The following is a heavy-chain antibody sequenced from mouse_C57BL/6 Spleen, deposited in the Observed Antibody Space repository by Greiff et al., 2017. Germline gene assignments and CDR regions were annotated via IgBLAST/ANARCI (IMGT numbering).Heavy chain of an antibody. J-gene: IGHJ2*01. CDR2: ISGGGGNT. V-gene: IGHV5-9*01. CDR1: GFTFSSYT. CDR3: ARHGVLFDY. Sequence: EVMLVESGGGLVKPGGSLKLSCAASGFTFSSYTMSWVRQTPEKRLEWVATISGGGGNTYYPDSVKGRFTISRDNAKNTLYLQMSSLRSEDTALYYCARHGVLFDYWGQGTTLTVSS.